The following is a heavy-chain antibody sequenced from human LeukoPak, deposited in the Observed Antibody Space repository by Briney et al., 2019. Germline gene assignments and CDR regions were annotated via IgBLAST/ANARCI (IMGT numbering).Heavy chain of an antibody. J-gene: IGHJ4*02. CDR2: INHSGST. CDR3: ARRIANYDYVWGSYRSYYFDY. V-gene: IGHV4-34*01. D-gene: IGHD3-16*02. CDR1: GGSFSGYY. Sequence: PSETLSLTCAVYGGSFSGYYWSWIRQPPGKGLEWIGEINHSGSTNYNPSLKSRVTISVDTSKSQFSLKLSSVTAADTAVYYCARRIANYDYVWGSYRSYYFDYWGQGTLVTVSS.